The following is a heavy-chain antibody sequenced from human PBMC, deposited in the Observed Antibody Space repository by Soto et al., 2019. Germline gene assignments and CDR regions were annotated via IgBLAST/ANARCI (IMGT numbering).Heavy chain of an antibody. CDR1: GFTFSSYA. CDR3: AKDKLEVLRYFDWPEDAFDI. J-gene: IGHJ3*02. CDR2: ISGSGGST. D-gene: IGHD3-9*01. Sequence: GGSLRLSCAASGFTFSSYAMSWVRQAPGKGLEWVSAISGSGGSTYYADSVKGRFTISRDNSKNTLYLQMNSLRAEDTAVYYCAKDKLEVLRYFDWPEDAFDIWGQGTMVTVSS. V-gene: IGHV3-23*01.